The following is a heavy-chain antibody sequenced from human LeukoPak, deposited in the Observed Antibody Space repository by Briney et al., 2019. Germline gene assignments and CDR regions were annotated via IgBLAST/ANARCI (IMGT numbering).Heavy chain of an antibody. J-gene: IGHJ4*02. V-gene: IGHV3-23*01. CDR3: AKLVLDFDY. Sequence: GGSLRLSCVASGFTFNNAWMSWVRQAPGKGLEWVSAISGSGGSTYYADSVKGRFTISRDNSKNTLYLQMNSLRAEDTAVYYCAKLVLDFDYWGQGTLVTVSS. CDR2: ISGSGGST. D-gene: IGHD2-8*01. CDR1: GFTFNNAW.